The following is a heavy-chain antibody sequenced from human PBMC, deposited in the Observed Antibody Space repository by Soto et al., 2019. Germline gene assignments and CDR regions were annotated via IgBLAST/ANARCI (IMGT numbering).Heavy chain of an antibody. CDR3: ARDGGATGD. V-gene: IGHV1-3*01. D-gene: IGHD1-26*01. Sequence: QVQLVQSGAEVKKPGASVKVSCKASGYTFTSYAMPGVRQAPGQRLEWMGWINAGNGNTKYSQKFPGSVTMTRDTSASTAYMELSSVRCEATSVYSCARDGGATGDWGQGTLVTVSS. CDR1: GYTFTSYA. CDR2: INAGNGNT. J-gene: IGHJ4*02.